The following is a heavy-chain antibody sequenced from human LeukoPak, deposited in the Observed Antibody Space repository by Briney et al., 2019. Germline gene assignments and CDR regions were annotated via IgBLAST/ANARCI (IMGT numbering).Heavy chain of an antibody. J-gene: IGHJ6*02. Sequence: GGSLRLSCAASGFTFSTYSVNWVRQAPGKGLEWVSYISSSSRTIYYADSVKGRFTISRDNAKNSLYLQMNSLRAEDTAVYCCARQSYCSGGSCYSNYYYGMDVWGQGTTVTVS. CDR2: ISSSSRTI. V-gene: IGHV3-48*04. CDR1: GFTFSTYS. CDR3: ARQSYCSGGSCYSNYYYGMDV. D-gene: IGHD2-15*01.